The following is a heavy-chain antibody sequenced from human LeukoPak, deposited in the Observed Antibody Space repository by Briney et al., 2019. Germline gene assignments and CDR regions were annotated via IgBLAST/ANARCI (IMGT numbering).Heavy chain of an antibody. CDR3: AKDLAWVYSYGYFDY. D-gene: IGHD5-18*01. CDR2: ISGSGGST. V-gene: IGHV3-23*01. CDR1: GFTFSTYA. J-gene: IGHJ4*02. Sequence: GRSLRLSCAASGFTFSTYAMSWVRQAPGKGLEWVSAISGSGGSTYYADSVKGRFTISRDNSKNTLYLQMNSLRAEDTAVYYCAKDLAWVYSYGYFDYWGQGTLVTVSS.